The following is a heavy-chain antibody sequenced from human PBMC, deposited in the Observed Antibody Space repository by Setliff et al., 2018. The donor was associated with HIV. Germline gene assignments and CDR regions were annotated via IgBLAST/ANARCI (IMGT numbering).Heavy chain of an antibody. Sequence: SVKVSCTASGDIFSYQTYSWVRQAPGQGLEWMGSIIPMVGFANYEGKFQGRVTIIADASTNTTYLDLTSLRSEDTALYFCARQAGHVGDHFDYWGQGTLVTVSS. J-gene: IGHJ4*02. CDR1: GDIFSYQT. CDR3: ARQAGHVGDHFDY. V-gene: IGHV1-69*02. CDR2: IIPMVGFA. D-gene: IGHD2-21*01.